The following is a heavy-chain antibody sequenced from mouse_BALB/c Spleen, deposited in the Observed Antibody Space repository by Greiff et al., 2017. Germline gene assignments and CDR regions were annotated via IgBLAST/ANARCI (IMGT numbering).Heavy chain of an antibody. V-gene: IGHV5-12-1*01. D-gene: IGHD1-1*01. J-gene: IGHJ2*01. CDR3: ARQTQLLRFDY. Sequence: DVMLVESGGDLVKPGGSLKLSCAASGFAFSSYDMSWVRQTPEKRLEWVAYISSGGGSTYYPDTVKGRFTISRDNAKNTLYLQMSSLKSEDTAMYYCARQTQLLRFDYWGQGTTLTVSS. CDR1: GFAFSSYD. CDR2: ISSGGGST.